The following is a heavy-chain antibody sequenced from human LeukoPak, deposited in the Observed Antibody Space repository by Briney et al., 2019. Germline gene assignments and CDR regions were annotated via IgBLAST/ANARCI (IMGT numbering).Heavy chain of an antibody. V-gene: IGHV3-74*01. Sequence: GGSLRLSCAASGFTFSNYWMHWVRQGPGKGLVWVSLINTDGSSTTYADSVKGRITISRDNAKNTLYLQMNSLRVEDTAVYYCARVVYSSGWYYYYGMDVWGQGTTVTVSS. CDR1: GFTFSNYW. J-gene: IGHJ6*02. D-gene: IGHD6-19*01. CDR2: INTDGSST. CDR3: ARVVYSSGWYYYYGMDV.